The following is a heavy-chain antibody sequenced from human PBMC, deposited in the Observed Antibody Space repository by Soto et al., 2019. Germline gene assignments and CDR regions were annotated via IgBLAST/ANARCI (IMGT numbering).Heavy chain of an antibody. CDR3: ATRTMRDTAMAAVDAFDI. J-gene: IGHJ3*02. CDR1: GYSFTSYW. D-gene: IGHD5-18*01. V-gene: IGHV5-51*01. Sequence: EVQLVQSGAEVKKPGESLKISCKGSGYSFTSYWIGWVRQMPGKGLEWMGIIYPGDSDTRYSPSFQGQVTISADKSISTAYLQWSSLKASDTAMYYCATRTMRDTAMAAVDAFDIWGQGTMVTVSS. CDR2: IYPGDSDT.